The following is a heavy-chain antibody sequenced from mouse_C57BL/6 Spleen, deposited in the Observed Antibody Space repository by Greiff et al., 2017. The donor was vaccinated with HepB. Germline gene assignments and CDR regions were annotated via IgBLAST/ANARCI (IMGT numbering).Heavy chain of an antibody. Sequence: VQLQQPGAELVKPGASVKLSCKASGYTFTSYWMHWVKQRPGQGLEWIGMIHPNSGSTNYNEKFKSKATLTVDKSSSTAYMQLSSLTSEDSAVYYCAREPSITTVVATDYWGQGTTLTVSS. CDR1: GYTFTSYW. V-gene: IGHV1-64*01. J-gene: IGHJ2*01. CDR2: IHPNSGST. CDR3: AREPSITTVVATDY. D-gene: IGHD1-1*01.